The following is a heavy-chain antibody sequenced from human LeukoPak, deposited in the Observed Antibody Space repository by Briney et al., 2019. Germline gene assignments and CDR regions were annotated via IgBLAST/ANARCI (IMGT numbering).Heavy chain of an antibody. J-gene: IGHJ4*02. CDR2: IYYSGST. Sequence: SETLSLTCTVSGGSISSSSYYWGWIRQPPGKGLEWIGYIYYSGSTYYNPSLKSRVTISVDTSKNQFSLKLSSVTAADTAVYYCARWASSSRVGGYYFDYWGQGTLVTVSS. D-gene: IGHD6-13*01. CDR3: ARWASSSRVGGYYFDY. V-gene: IGHV4-31*03. CDR1: GGSISSSSYY.